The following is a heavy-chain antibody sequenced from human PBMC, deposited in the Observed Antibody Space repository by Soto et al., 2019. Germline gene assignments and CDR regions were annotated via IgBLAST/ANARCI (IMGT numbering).Heavy chain of an antibody. D-gene: IGHD5-18*01. V-gene: IGHV4-59*01. CDR3: ARGGGSYSYGSLGNSAFDY. J-gene: IGHJ4*02. CDR2: IYYSGST. Sequence: SETLSLTCTVSGGSIISYYWSWILQPPWKGLEWIGYIYYSGSTNYNPSLKSRVTISVDTSKNQFSLKLSSVTAADTAVYYCARGGGSYSYGSLGNSAFDYWGQGTLVTVS. CDR1: GGSIISYY.